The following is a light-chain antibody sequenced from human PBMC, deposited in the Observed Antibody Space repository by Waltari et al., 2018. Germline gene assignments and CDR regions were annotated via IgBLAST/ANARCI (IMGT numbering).Light chain of an antibody. V-gene: IGLV1-44*01. Sequence: QSVLIQPPSASATPGQSVYIPCSGRRANTGANNVNRYHQVPGAAPKPLIYTNDQRPSGVSDRFSAFKSGTSASLAISGLQSEDEGDYYCATWDDSLNGPVFGGGTKLTVL. J-gene: IGLJ2*01. CDR3: ATWDDSLNGPV. CDR1: RANTGANN. CDR2: TND.